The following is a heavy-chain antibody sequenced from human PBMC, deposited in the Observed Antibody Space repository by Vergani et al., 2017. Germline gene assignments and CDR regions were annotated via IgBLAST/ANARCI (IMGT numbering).Heavy chain of an antibody. CDR3: ARDYGDYFDY. V-gene: IGHV4-59*01. J-gene: IGHJ4*02. Sequence: QVQLQESGPGLVKPSETLSLTCTVSGGSISSYYWSWIRQPPGKGLEWIGYIYYSGSTNYNPSLKCRVTISVDTSKNQFSLKLSSVTAADTAVYYCARDYGDYFDYWGQGTLVTVSS. D-gene: IGHD4-17*01. CDR1: GGSISSYY. CDR2: IYYSGST.